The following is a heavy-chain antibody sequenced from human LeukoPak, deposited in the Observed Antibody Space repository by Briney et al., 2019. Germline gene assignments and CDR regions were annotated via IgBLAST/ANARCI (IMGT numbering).Heavy chain of an antibody. Sequence: GGSLRLSCAASGFTFSSYGMHWVRQAPGKGLEWVSYISSSGSTIYYADSVKGRFTISRDNAKNSLYLQMNSLRAEDTAVYYCARGKTTVTTEFDYWGQGTLVTVSS. J-gene: IGHJ4*02. CDR1: GFTFSSYG. V-gene: IGHV3-48*04. CDR3: ARGKTTVTTEFDY. CDR2: ISSSGSTI. D-gene: IGHD4-17*01.